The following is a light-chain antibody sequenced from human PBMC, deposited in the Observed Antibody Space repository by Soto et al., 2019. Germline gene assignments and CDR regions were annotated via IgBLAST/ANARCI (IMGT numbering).Light chain of an antibody. J-gene: IGKJ1*01. CDR2: AAS. V-gene: IGKV1-39*01. Sequence: DIQMTQSPSSLSASVVDRVTITCRASQSISSYLNWYKQKPGKAPKLLIYAASSLQSGVPSRFSGSGSGTDFTLTISSLQPEDFATYYCQQSYSTPPTFXQGTKVDIK. CDR3: QQSYSTPPT. CDR1: QSISSY.